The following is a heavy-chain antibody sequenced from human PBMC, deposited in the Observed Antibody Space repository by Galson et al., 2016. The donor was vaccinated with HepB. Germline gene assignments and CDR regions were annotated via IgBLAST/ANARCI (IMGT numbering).Heavy chain of an antibody. CDR1: GFSFSNYA. Sequence: SLRLSCAASGFSFSNYAMSWVRQAPGKGLEWVSGIGDSGGNTYFADSVKGRFTISRDNSRNTLYLQMNSLRVEDTAVYYCAKGTTLQVHFGYFDHWGQGTLVTVSS. CDR3: AKGTTLQVHFGYFDH. V-gene: IGHV3-23*01. CDR2: IGDSGGNT. D-gene: IGHD1/OR15-1a*01. J-gene: IGHJ4*02.